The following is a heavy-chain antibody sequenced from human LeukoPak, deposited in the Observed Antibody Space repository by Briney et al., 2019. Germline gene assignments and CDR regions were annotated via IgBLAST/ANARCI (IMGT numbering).Heavy chain of an antibody. D-gene: IGHD1-26*01. CDR1: GFTFSSYA. Sequence: SGGSLRLSCAASGFTFSSYAMHWVRQAPGKGLESVSAISSNGGSTYYADSVKGRFTISRDNSKNTLYLQMGSLRAEDMAVYYCAREGHSGSPFDYWGQGTLVTVSS. J-gene: IGHJ4*02. CDR2: ISSNGGST. CDR3: AREGHSGSPFDY. V-gene: IGHV3-64*02.